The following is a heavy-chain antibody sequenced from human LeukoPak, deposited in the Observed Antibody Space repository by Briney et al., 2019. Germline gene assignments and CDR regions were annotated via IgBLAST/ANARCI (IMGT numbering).Heavy chain of an antibody. Sequence: GGSLRLSCAASGFTFSSYGMHWVRQAPGKGLEWVAVISYDGSNKYYADSVKGRFTISRDNSKNTLYLQMNSLRAEDTAVYYCAKDKAAAGTTSGMDVWGQGTTVTVSS. CDR2: ISYDGSNK. CDR3: AKDKAAAGTTSGMDV. CDR1: GFTFSSYG. V-gene: IGHV3-30*18. J-gene: IGHJ6*02. D-gene: IGHD6-13*01.